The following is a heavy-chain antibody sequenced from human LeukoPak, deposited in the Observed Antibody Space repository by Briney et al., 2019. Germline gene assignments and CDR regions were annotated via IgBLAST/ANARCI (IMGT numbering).Heavy chain of an antibody. CDR3: ARDEGDGSYFDN. Sequence: SGTPSLTCTGSGGSFCTYYWGWVRQPPGKGLEWIGYIYYSGSTNYNPSLKSRVTISVDTSKNQFSLKLSSVTAADTAVYYCARDEGDGSYFDNWGQGTLVTVSS. CDR1: GGSFCTYY. J-gene: IGHJ4*02. D-gene: IGHD2-15*01. V-gene: IGHV4-59*01. CDR2: IYYSGST.